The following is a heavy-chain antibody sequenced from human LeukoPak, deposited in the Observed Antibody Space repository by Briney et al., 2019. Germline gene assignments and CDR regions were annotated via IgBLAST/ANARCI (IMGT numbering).Heavy chain of an antibody. D-gene: IGHD3/OR15-3a*01. CDR3: ARQTGSGLFILP. Sequence: PSETLSLTCTVSGVSISSSNSYWGWIRQPPGKGLEWIGSIYYSGNTYYNASLKSQVSISIDTSKHQFSLRLTSVTAADTAVYYCARQTGSGLFILPGGQGTLVTVSS. CDR1: GVSISSSNSY. V-gene: IGHV4-39*01. J-gene: IGHJ4*02. CDR2: IYYSGNT.